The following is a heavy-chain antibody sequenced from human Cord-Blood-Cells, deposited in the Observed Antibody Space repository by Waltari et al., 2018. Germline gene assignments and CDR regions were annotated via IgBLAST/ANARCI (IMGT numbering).Heavy chain of an antibody. J-gene: IGHJ6*02. CDR3: ARDGDIVVVPAARKYGMDF. Sequence: QVQLVQSGSELKKPGASVKVSCKASGYTFTSYAMNWVRQATGQGLEWMGWINTNTGNPTYAQGFTGRFVFSLDTSVSTAYLQISSLKAEDTAVYYCARDGDIVVVPAARKYGMDFWGQGTTVTVSS. CDR1: GYTFTSYA. V-gene: IGHV7-4-1*02. CDR2: INTNTGNP. D-gene: IGHD2-2*01.